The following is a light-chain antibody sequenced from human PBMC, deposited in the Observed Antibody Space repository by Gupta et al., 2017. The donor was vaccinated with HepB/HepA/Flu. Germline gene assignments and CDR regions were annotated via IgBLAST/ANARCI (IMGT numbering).Light chain of an antibody. Sequence: EIVLTQSPGTLSLSPGERATLSCRASQSVSSSYLAWYQQKPGQAPRLLMYGASRRATGIRERFSGSGSGTDLTLTISRMEPEEFAVYYCQQYGSSPPPITFGQGTRLEIK. CDR3: QQYGSSPPPIT. CDR2: GAS. J-gene: IGKJ5*01. V-gene: IGKV3-20*01. CDR1: QSVSSSY.